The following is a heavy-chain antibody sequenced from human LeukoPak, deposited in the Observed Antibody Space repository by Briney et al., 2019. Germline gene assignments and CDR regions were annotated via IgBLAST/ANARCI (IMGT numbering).Heavy chain of an antibody. CDR2: ISYDGSNK. Sequence: GGSLRLSCAASGFTFSSYSMHWVRQAPGKGLEWVAVISYDGSNKYYADSVKGRFTISRDNSKNTLYLQMNSLRAEDTAVYYCASLHGDYVYWGQGTLVTVSS. D-gene: IGHD4-17*01. CDR1: GFTFSSYS. J-gene: IGHJ4*02. CDR3: ASLHGDYVY. V-gene: IGHV3-30*04.